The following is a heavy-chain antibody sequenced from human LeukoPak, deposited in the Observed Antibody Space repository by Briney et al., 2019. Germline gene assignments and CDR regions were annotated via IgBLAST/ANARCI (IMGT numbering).Heavy chain of an antibody. D-gene: IGHD6-19*01. V-gene: IGHV3-53*01. J-gene: IGHJ4*02. CDR1: GFTVSSNY. Sequence: GGSLRLSCAASGFTVSSNYMSWVRQAPGKGLEWGSVIYSGGSTYYADSVKGQFTISRDNSKNTLYLQMNSLRAEDTAVYYCARAPGIAVAGRGDYWGQGTLVTVSS. CDR2: IYSGGST. CDR3: ARAPGIAVAGRGDY.